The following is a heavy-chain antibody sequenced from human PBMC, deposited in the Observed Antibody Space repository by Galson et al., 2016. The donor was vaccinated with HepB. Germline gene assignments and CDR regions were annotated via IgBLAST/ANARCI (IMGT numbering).Heavy chain of an antibody. V-gene: IGHV3-48*04. J-gene: IGHJ4*02. CDR3: ATDPNRGDGNCSDW. CDR1: GFTFNKYN. Sequence: SLRLSCAASGFTFNKYNMNWVRQAPGKGLEWISYISDTTSIIYYADSVKGRFTISRDNAKNSLYLQMNSLRAEDTAVYYCATDPNRGDGNCSDWWGQGTLVTVSS. CDR2: ISDTTSII. D-gene: IGHD5-24*01.